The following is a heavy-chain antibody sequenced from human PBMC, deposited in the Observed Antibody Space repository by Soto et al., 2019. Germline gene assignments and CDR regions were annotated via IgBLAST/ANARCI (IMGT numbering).Heavy chain of an antibody. J-gene: IGHJ5*02. D-gene: IGHD2-15*01. CDR2: IIPIFGTP. V-gene: IGHV1-69*06. CDR3: ARGLECRGYCLDKPTWFGP. CDR1: GGTFSTYT. Sequence: SVKVSCKASGGTFSTYTFSWVRQAPGQGLEWMGRIIPIFGTPYYAQKFQGRVTITADKSTSTVYMELSSLGSDDTAVYFCARGLECRGYCLDKPTWFGPWGQGTLVTVSS.